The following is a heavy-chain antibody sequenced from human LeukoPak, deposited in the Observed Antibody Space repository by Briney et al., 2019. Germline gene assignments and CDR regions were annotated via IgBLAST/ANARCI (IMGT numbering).Heavy chain of an antibody. CDR1: GFTFNNYA. CDR2: ISGSGGTT. V-gene: IGHV3-23*01. CDR3: AKDRILYYYDSSGYYHDY. J-gene: IGHJ4*02. Sequence: PGGSLRLSCVASGFTFNNYAMSWVRQGPGKGLEWVSAISGSGGTTYYADSVKGRFTISRDNSKDTLYLQMNSLRVEDTAVYYCAKDRILYYYDSSGYYHDYWGQGTLVTVSS. D-gene: IGHD3-22*01.